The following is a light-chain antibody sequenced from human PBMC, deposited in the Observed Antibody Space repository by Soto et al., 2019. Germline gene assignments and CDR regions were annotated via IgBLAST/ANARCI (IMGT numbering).Light chain of an antibody. CDR3: QHYGRSPLMYT. Sequence: EIVLTQSPGTLSLSPGERATLSCRASQSITSNFLAWYQQKPGQAPRLLIYGASSRATGIPDRFSGSGSERDFTLTINRLEPEDFAVYFCQHYGRSPLMYTFGQGTKVDIK. J-gene: IGKJ2*01. CDR2: GAS. CDR1: QSITSNF. V-gene: IGKV3-20*01.